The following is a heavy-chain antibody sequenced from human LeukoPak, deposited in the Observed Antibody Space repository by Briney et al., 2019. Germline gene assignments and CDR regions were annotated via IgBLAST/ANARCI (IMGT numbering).Heavy chain of an antibody. CDR2: ISSSSSYI. CDR1: GFTFSSYS. D-gene: IGHD5-18*01. J-gene: IGHJ4*02. CDR3: ARGVLSGWAAMAFDY. Sequence: GGSLRLSCAASGFTFSSYSMNWVRQAPGKGLEWVSSISSSSSYIYYADSVKGRFTISRDNAKNSLHLQMNSLRAEDTAVYYCARGVLSGWAAMAFDYWGQGTLVTVSS. V-gene: IGHV3-21*01.